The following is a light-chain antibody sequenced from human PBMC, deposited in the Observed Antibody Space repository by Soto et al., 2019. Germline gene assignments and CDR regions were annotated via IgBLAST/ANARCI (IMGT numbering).Light chain of an antibody. CDR3: SSYTSKSSLI. CDR1: SSDVGGYNY. J-gene: IGLJ2*01. CDR2: EVT. Sequence: QSVLTQPPSASGSPGQSVTISCTGTSSDVGGYNYLSWYQHRPGKAPQLIIYEVTKRPSGVPNRFFGSKSGNTASLTISGLQAEDEADYYGSSYTSKSSLIFGGGTKLTVL. V-gene: IGLV2-8*01.